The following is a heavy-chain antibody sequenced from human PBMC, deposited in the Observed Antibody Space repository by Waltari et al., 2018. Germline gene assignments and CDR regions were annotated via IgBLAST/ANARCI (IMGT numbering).Heavy chain of an antibody. J-gene: IGHJ4*02. Sequence: QVQLVQSGAEVERPGASVRISCKASGYTFTNYYVHWLRQAPGRGFEWLGIIDPDGGGTTYAPKFRDRLPLTRDTSTSVLYMALDNLNSDDSAIYFCARGRGTLGQLLVTYWGQGTQVLVSS. D-gene: IGHD6-13*01. V-gene: IGHV1-46*01. CDR2: IDPDGGGT. CDR3: ARGRGTLGQLLVTY. CDR1: GYTFTNYY.